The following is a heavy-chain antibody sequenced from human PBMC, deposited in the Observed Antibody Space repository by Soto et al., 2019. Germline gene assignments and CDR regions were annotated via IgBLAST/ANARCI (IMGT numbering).Heavy chain of an antibody. V-gene: IGHV4-4*02. Sequence: QVQLQESGPGLVKPSETLSLTCEVSGGSIRTTNWWHWVRQPQGKGLEWMGEIYHSGTTNYNPSLKSRLTMSVDKSKNQFSLKLSSVTAADTAVYYCASNGALGGNTRADSWGRGNLVTVSP. CDR2: IYHSGTT. J-gene: IGHJ1*01. CDR1: GGSIRTTNW. D-gene: IGHD1-26*01. CDR3: ASNGALGGNTRADS.